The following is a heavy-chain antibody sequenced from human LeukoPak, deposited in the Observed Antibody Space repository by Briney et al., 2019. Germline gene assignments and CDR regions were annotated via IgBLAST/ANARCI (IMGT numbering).Heavy chain of an antibody. CDR3: VRDRHTVAVAATLDY. CDR1: GYTFTGYY. D-gene: IGHD6-19*01. CDR2: INPNSGDT. J-gene: IGHJ4*02. V-gene: IGHV1-2*02. Sequence: ASVKVSCKASGYTFTGYYIHWVRQAPGQGLEWMGWINPNSGDTKYAQNFQGRVTMTRDTSITTTYMELSSLRSDDTAVYYCVRDRHTVAVAATLDYRGQGTLVIASS.